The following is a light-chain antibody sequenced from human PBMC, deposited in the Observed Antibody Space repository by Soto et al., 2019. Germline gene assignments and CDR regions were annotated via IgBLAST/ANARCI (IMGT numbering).Light chain of an antibody. J-gene: IGKJ4*01. CDR1: QSVSSY. CDR3: QQRSNWPLT. Sequence: EIVFTQSPATLPLSPGEKATLSCRASQSVSSYLAWYQQKPGQAPRLLIYDASNRATGIPARFSGSGSGTDFTLTMCCREPEGFAVYYCQQRSNWPLTFGGGTKVEF. CDR2: DAS. V-gene: IGKV3-11*01.